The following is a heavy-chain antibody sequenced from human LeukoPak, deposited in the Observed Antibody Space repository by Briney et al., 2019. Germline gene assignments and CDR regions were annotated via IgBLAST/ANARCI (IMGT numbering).Heavy chain of an antibody. J-gene: IGHJ3*02. CDR3: ARDPAMDIVVVPAANSGAFDI. D-gene: IGHD2-2*03. V-gene: IGHV1-46*01. Sequence: ASVKVSCKASGYTFTSYYMHWVRQAPGQGLEWMGIINPSGGSTSYAQEFQGRVTMTRDTSTSTVYMELSSLRSEDTAVYYCARDPAMDIVVVPAANSGAFDIWGQGTMVTVSS. CDR1: GYTFTSYY. CDR2: INPSGGST.